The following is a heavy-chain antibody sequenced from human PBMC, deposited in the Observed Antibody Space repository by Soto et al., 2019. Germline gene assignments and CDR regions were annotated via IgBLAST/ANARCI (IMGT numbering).Heavy chain of an antibody. J-gene: IGHJ5*02. CDR2: IPSRGRP. Sequence: QVQLRESGPGLVKPSQTLSLTCSVSGASVAGGSYYWSWVRQPPGKGLEWIGYIPSRGRPFYNPSLTSRGTISAETSKNQLSLQSTSVTAAGTAVYYCARDTYSGSDFGLLGEGTLVTVSS. CDR1: GASVAGGSYY. V-gene: IGHV4-30-4*01. CDR3: ARDTYSGSDFGL. D-gene: IGHD5-12*01.